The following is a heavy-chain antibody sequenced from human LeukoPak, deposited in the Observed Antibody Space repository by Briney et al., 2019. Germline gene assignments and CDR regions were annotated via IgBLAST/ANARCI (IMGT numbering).Heavy chain of an antibody. Sequence: GGSLRLSCAASGFTFRSYEMNWVRQAPGKGLEWVSYISSSGSTIYYADSVKGRFTISRDNAKNSLYLQMNSLRAEDTAVYYCTRADNWNYRGYFDYWGQGTLVTVSS. CDR2: ISSSGSTI. CDR1: GFTFRSYE. CDR3: TRADNWNYRGYFDY. J-gene: IGHJ4*02. D-gene: IGHD1-7*01. V-gene: IGHV3-48*03.